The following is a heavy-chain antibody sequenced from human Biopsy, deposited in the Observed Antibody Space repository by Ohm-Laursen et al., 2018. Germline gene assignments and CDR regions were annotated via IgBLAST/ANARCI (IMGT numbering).Heavy chain of an antibody. CDR2: MNHGGST. V-gene: IGHV4-34*01. Sequence: WQTLSLTCAVYGGSFSGYYWSWIRQPPGKGLEWIGEMNHGGSTNYNSSLKSRVTISVDTSKNQFSLKLNSVTAADTAVYYCARGSNWNDWSFDYWGQGTVVTVPS. J-gene: IGHJ4*02. CDR3: ARGSNWNDWSFDY. D-gene: IGHD1-20*01. CDR1: GGSFSGYY.